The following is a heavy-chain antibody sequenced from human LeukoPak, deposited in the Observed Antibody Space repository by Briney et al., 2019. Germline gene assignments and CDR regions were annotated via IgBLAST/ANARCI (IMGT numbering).Heavy chain of an antibody. CDR1: GGSISGGGFS. J-gene: IGHJ4*02. CDR3: ARGERRLDFDY. Sequence: PSQTVSLTCGVSGGSISGGGFSWSWIRQPAGKGLEWIGYIYHSGSTYYNPSLKSRVTISVDRSKNQFSLKLSSVTAADTAVYYCARGERRLDFDYWGQGTLATVSS. V-gene: IGHV4-30-2*01. CDR2: IYHSGST. D-gene: IGHD4-17*01.